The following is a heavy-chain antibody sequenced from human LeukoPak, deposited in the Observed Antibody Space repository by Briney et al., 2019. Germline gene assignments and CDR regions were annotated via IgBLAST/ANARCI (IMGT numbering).Heavy chain of an antibody. CDR3: AKECGSGSYKKWFDP. Sequence: GGFLRLSCTASGFTFSSYAMSWVRQAPGKGLEWVSAISGSGGSTYYADSVKGRFTISRDNSKNTLYLQMNSLRAEDTAVYYCAKECGSGSYKKWFDPWGQGTLVTVSS. D-gene: IGHD3-10*01. V-gene: IGHV3-23*01. J-gene: IGHJ5*02. CDR1: GFTFSSYA. CDR2: ISGSGGST.